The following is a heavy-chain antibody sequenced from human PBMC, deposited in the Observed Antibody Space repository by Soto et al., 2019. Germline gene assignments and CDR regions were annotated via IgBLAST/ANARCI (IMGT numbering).Heavy chain of an antibody. Sequence: ASVKLACKASGYTITSYWISWVRQKNRQGLEWMGWISAYNGNTNYAQKLQGRVTMTTDTSTSTAYMELRSLRSDDTAVYYCARDPTPRTRITGTTLLDPWGQGTLVTVSS. D-gene: IGHD1-7*01. CDR1: GYTITSYW. CDR3: ARDPTPRTRITGTTLLDP. V-gene: IGHV1-18*01. CDR2: ISAYNGNT. J-gene: IGHJ5*02.